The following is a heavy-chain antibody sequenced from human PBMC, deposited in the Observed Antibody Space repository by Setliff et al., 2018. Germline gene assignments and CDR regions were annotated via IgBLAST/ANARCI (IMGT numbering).Heavy chain of an antibody. J-gene: IGHJ5*02. CDR1: GDSINRNY. Sequence: SETLSLTCSVSGDSINRNYWGWIRQPPGKGLEWIGTIYYSATTYCNPSLKSRVTISVDTSKNQFSLKLSSVTAADTAVYYCARAAKYDSSSYYGLWLDPWGQGTLVTVSS. V-gene: IGHV4-59*01. CDR2: IYYSATT. D-gene: IGHD3-22*01. CDR3: ARAAKYDSSSYYGLWLDP.